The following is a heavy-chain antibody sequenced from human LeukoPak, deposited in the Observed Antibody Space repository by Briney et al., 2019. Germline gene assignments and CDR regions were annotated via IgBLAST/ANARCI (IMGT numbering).Heavy chain of an antibody. CDR1: GGTFSNYA. CDR2: IIPIFGTA. Sequence: GASVKVSCKASGGTFSNYAISWVRQAPGQGLEWMGGIIPIFGTANYAQKFRGRVTITADKSTRTAYMELSSLRSEDTAVYYCARDNDSRDYFDYWGQGTLVTVSS. CDR3: ARDNDSRDYFDY. J-gene: IGHJ4*02. D-gene: IGHD3-16*01. V-gene: IGHV1-69*06.